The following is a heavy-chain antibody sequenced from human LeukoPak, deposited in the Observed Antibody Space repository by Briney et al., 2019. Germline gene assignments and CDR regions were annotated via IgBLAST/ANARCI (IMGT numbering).Heavy chain of an antibody. CDR1: GGSISSGGYY. J-gene: IGHJ4*02. V-gene: IGHV4-31*03. Sequence: SETLSLTCTVSGGSISSGGYYWTWIRQHPGKGLEWIGYIYYSGTTHYNPSLKSRVTISVDTSNNQFSLKLNSVTAADTAVYYCARRWNYYGQYYFDYWGQGTLATVSS. D-gene: IGHD1-7*01. CDR3: ARRWNYYGQYYFDY. CDR2: IYYSGTT.